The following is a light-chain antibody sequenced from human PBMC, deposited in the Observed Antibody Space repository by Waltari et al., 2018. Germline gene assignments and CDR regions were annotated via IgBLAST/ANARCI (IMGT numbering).Light chain of an antibody. J-gene: IGKJ4*01. CDR1: QSVGTY. Sequence: EIVLTQSPDILSFSPGERATLSCRASQSVGTYLAWYQQRPGQSPRLLISDASYKATGIPARFCGSGSETDFTLTISSLQPEDFAVYYCQQRRNWPLTFGGGTRVQI. CDR3: QQRRNWPLT. V-gene: IGKV3-11*01. CDR2: DAS.